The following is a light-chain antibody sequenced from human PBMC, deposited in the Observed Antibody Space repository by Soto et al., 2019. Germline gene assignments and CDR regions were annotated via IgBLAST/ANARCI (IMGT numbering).Light chain of an antibody. V-gene: IGLV2-23*01. CDR1: SNAVGSYNF. CDR2: RGT. J-gene: IGLJ2*01. Sequence: QSVLTQPASVSGSPGQSITISCTGASNAVGSYNFVSWYQHHPGKAPKLIIFRGTVRPSGVSFRFSGSRSGSTASLTISGLQAEDEADYYCCSYARNSMLFGEGTTLTVL. CDR3: CSYARNSML.